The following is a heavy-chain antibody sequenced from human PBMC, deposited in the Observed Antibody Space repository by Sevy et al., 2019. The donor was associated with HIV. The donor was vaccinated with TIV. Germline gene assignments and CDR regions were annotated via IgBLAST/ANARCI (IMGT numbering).Heavy chain of an antibody. Sequence: SETLSLTCTVSGGSISSYYWSWIRQPAGKGLEWVGSIYTSGSTNYNPSLKSRVTMSVDTSKNQFSLKLSSVTAADTAVYYCARDEALPDFRSCYFDYWGQGTLVTVSS. CDR3: ARDEALPDFRSCYFDY. CDR1: GGSISSYY. CDR2: IYTSGST. J-gene: IGHJ4*02. D-gene: IGHD3-3*01. V-gene: IGHV4-4*07.